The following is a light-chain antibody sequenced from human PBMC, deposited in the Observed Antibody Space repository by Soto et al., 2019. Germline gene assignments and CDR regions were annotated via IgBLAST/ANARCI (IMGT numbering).Light chain of an antibody. J-gene: IGLJ1*01. Sequence: QSVLTQPASVSGSPGQSITISCTGTSRDVGGNNYVSWYQQHPGKAHKLMNYDVTKRPSGASSRFSGSKSGNTASLTISGLQDEDDDDYYCCSDRSTAAVFGTGTKVTVL. CDR2: DVT. CDR1: SRDVGGNNY. CDR3: CSDRSTAAV. V-gene: IGLV2-14*01.